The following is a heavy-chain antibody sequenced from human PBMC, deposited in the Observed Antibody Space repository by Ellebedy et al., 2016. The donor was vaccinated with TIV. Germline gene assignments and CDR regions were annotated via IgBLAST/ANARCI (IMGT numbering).Heavy chain of an antibody. CDR3: AKDGGFSSGWYNY. D-gene: IGHD6-19*01. V-gene: IGHV4-39*07. Sequence: SETLSLXCTVSGASITSGSYYWGWIRQPPGKGLEWIGSIHYTGMTYSNPSLKSRLTISVDTSKNQFSLNLSSVTAADTAVYYCAKDGGFSSGWYNYWGQGTLVTVSS. CDR2: IHYTGMT. CDR1: GASITSGSYY. J-gene: IGHJ4*02.